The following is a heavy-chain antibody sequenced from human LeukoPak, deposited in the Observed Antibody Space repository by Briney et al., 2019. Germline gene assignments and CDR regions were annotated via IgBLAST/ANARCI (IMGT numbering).Heavy chain of an antibody. V-gene: IGHV1-3*01. D-gene: IGHD3-9*01. J-gene: IGHJ4*02. CDR3: ARDDDILTGYPTA. Sequence: ASVKVSCKASGYTFTSYAMHWVRQAPGQRLEWTGWINAGNGNTKYSQKFQGRVTITRDTSASTAYMELSSLRSEDTAVYYCARDDDILTGYPTAWGQGPLVTVSS. CDR1: GYTFTSYA. CDR2: INAGNGNT.